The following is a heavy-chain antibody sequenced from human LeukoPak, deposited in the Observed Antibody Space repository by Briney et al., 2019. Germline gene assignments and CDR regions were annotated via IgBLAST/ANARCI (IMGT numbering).Heavy chain of an antibody. CDR1: GLTFSDYN. CDR3: GSAGVNAFDI. CDR2: ISSSSSYI. J-gene: IGHJ3*02. V-gene: IGHV3-21*01. Sequence: PGGSLRLSCAASGLTFSDYNMIWVRQAPGKGLEWVSSISSSSSYIYYADSMKGRFTVSRDNAKNSLYLQMNSLRAEDTAVYYCGSAGVNAFDIWGQGTMVTVSS. D-gene: IGHD2-21*01.